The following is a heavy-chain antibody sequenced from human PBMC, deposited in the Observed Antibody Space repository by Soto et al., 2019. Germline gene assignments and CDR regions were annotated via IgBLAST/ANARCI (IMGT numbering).Heavy chain of an antibody. CDR2: IVVGSGNT. V-gene: IGHV1-58*01. Sequence: SVKVSCKASGFTFTSSAVQWVRQARGQRLEWIGWIVVGSGNTNYAQKFQERVTITRDMSTSTAYMELSSLRSEDTAVYYCAADSGYYGSGSLDYWGQGTLVTVSS. CDR3: AADSGYYGSGSLDY. CDR1: GFTFTSSA. J-gene: IGHJ4*02. D-gene: IGHD3-10*01.